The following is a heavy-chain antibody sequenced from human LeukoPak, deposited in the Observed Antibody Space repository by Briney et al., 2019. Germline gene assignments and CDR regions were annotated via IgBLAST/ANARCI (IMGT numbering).Heavy chain of an antibody. CDR3: ARDPLDYYDSSGYYPDAFDI. J-gene: IGHJ3*02. CDR1: GGSISSGGYY. CDR2: IYYSGST. V-gene: IGHV4-31*11. Sequence: SQTLSLTCAVSGGSISSGGYYWSWIRQHPGKGLEWIGYIYYSGSTYYNPSLKSRVTISVDTSKNQFSLKLSSVTAADTAVYYCARDPLDYYDSSGYYPDAFDIWGQGTMVTVSS. D-gene: IGHD3-22*01.